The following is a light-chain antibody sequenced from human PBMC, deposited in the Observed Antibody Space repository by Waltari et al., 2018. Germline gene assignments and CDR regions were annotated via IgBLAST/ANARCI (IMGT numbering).Light chain of an antibody. J-gene: IGLJ2*01. V-gene: IGLV3-19*01. CDR2: GKN. Sequence: SSELTQDPAVSVALGQTVRITCQGDSLRSYYASWYQQKPGQAPVLVIYGKNNRPSGIPDRFSGSSSGNTASLIITGAQAEDEADYYCNSRDSSGNHRVVFGGGTKLTVL. CDR1: SLRSYY. CDR3: NSRDSSGNHRVV.